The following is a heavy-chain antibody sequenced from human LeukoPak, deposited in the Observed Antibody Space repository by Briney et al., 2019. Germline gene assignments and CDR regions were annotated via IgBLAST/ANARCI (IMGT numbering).Heavy chain of an antibody. V-gene: IGHV3-53*01. Sequence: GGSLRLSCAASGFTVSSNHMSWVRQAPGKGLEWVSVIYSGGSTDYADSVKGRFTISRDNSKNALYLQMNSLRAEDTAVYHCARGPAGYNWGQGTLVTVSS. J-gene: IGHJ4*02. CDR2: IYSGGST. CDR1: GFTVSSNH. D-gene: IGHD1-1*01. CDR3: ARGPAGYN.